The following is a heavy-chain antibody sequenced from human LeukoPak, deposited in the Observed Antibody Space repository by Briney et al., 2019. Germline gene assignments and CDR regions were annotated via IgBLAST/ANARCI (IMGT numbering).Heavy chain of an antibody. D-gene: IGHD6-19*01. V-gene: IGHV1-69*13. CDR1: GGTFSSYA. CDR2: IIPIFGTA. J-gene: IGHJ4*02. Sequence: GASVKVSCKASGGTFSSYAISWVRQAPGQGLEWMGGIIPIFGTANYAQKFQGRVAITADESTSTAYMELSSLRSEDTAVYYCARIGKEQWLARWNYFDYWGQGTLVTVSS. CDR3: ARIGKEQWLARWNYFDY.